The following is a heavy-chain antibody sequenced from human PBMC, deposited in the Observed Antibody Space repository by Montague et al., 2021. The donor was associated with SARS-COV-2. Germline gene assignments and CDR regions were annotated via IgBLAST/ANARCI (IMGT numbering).Heavy chain of an antibody. V-gene: IGHV4-34*01. CDR3: ARVNRGYWQYAGGLNWIDP. CDR2: VSDSGGT. Sequence: SETRSLTCAVYGGSFSNFFWSWIRQSPGKGLEWIGEVSDSGGTTYNSFLKSRVLISRDMSRNQFSIQLRSVTAADTAVYYCARVNRGYWQYAGGLNWIDPWGQGTLVIVSS. D-gene: IGHD6-25*01. CDR1: GGSFSNFF. J-gene: IGHJ5*02.